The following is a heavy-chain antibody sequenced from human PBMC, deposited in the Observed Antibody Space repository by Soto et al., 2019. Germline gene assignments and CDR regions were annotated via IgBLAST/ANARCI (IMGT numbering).Heavy chain of an antibody. Sequence: GSLRLSGAASVFTFSSNYMNWVRQAPGKGLEWVSIIYSDGTTSYADSVKGRFTISRDNFKNTLHLQMNSLRAEDTAVYYCAILSNWGQGTLVTVS. CDR2: IYSDGTT. CDR3: AILSN. D-gene: IGHD6-6*01. J-gene: IGHJ4*02. CDR1: VFTFSSNY. V-gene: IGHV3-53*01.